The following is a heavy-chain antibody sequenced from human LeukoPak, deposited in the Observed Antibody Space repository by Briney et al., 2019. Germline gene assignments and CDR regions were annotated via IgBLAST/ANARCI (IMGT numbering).Heavy chain of an antibody. CDR1: GFTFSSYA. D-gene: IGHD1-26*01. V-gene: IGHV1-69*01. CDR2: IIPIFGTA. Sequence: PGGSLRLSCAASGFTFSSYAISWVRQAPGQGLEWMGGIIPIFGTANYAQKFQGRVTITADESTSTAYMELSSLRSEDTAVYYCARESGSYIDYWGQGTLVTVSS. CDR3: ARESGSYIDY. J-gene: IGHJ4*02.